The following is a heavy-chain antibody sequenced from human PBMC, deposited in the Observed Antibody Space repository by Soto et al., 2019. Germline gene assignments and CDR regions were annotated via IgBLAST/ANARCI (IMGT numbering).Heavy chain of an antibody. D-gene: IGHD1-1*01. J-gene: IGHJ4*02. CDR3: ARGVNDDS. Sequence: GGSLRLSCAASGFSVGGNHMTWVRQAPGKGLEWVAVIHTGGSTFYADPVKGRFTISRDNSKNTVYLQMNSLTVGDTAMYFCARGVNDDSWGQGXLVTV. CDR1: GFSVGGNH. V-gene: IGHV3-53*01. CDR2: IHTGGST.